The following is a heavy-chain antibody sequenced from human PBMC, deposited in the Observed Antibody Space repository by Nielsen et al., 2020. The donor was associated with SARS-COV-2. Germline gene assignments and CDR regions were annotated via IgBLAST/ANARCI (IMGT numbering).Heavy chain of an antibody. V-gene: IGHV4-59*01. D-gene: IGHD4-17*01. J-gene: IGHJ5*01. Sequence: SETLSLTCTVSGASISGFYWGWIRQPPGKGLEWIGYMYYTGNTKYNYQPSLKSRVTISVDTSKNQFSLRLNSLTAADTAVYYCAKGGVDYGDPRHGWFDSWGQGTLVTVSS. CDR2: MYYTGNT. CDR3: AKGGVDYGDPRHGWFDS. CDR1: GASISGFY.